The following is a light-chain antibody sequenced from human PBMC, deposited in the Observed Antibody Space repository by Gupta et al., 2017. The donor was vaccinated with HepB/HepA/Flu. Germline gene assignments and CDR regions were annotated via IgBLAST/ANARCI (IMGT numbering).Light chain of an antibody. J-gene: IGLJ2*01. CDR2: CDD. V-gene: IGLV1-36*01. Sequence: QSVLTQPPSVSAAPRQRVTISCSGSSSNIGNNAVNWYQQLPGKAPKLLIYCDDLRPSGVADRFSGSKYGTSASLAISGLQAEDEADYYCATWDDRRNGVVFGGGTKVTVL. CDR3: ATWDDRRNGVV. CDR1: SSNIGNNA.